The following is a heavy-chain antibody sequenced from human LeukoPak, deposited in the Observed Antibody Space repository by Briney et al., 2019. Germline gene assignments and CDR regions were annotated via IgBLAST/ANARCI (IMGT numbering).Heavy chain of an antibody. CDR2: IYTSGST. Sequence: SETLSLSCTVSSGSISSYCWSWIRQPAGKGLEWIGRIYTSGSTNYNPSLKSRVTMSVDTSKNQFSLKVSSVTAADTAVYYCASGDYSSSWYRFDYWGQGTLVTVSS. CDR1: SGSISSYC. J-gene: IGHJ4*02. V-gene: IGHV4-4*07. CDR3: ASGDYSSSWYRFDY. D-gene: IGHD6-13*01.